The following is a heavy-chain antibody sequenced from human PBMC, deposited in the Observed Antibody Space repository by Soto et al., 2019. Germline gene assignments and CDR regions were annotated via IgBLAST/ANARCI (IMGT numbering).Heavy chain of an antibody. V-gene: IGHV6-1*01. J-gene: IGHJ6*03. Sequence: KQSQTLSLTCAISGDSVSSNSAAWNWIRQSPSRGLEWLGRTYYRSKWYNDYAVSVKSRITINPDTSKNQFALQLNSVTPEDTAVYYCARVSSTPLYPARRQVYYYYMDVWGKGTTVTVSS. CDR2: TYYRSKWYN. CDR1: GDSVSSNSAA. D-gene: IGHD2-2*01. CDR3: ARVSSTPLYPARRQVYYYYMDV.